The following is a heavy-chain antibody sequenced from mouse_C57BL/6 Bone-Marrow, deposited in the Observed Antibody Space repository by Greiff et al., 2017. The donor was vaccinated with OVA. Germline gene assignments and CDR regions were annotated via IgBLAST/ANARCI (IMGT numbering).Heavy chain of an antibody. J-gene: IGHJ2*01. CDR2: IYPGDGDT. V-gene: IGHV1-82*01. CDR3: ARDRATVVDY. D-gene: IGHD1-1*01. CDR1: GYAFRSSW. Sequence: QVQLQQSGPELVKPGASVKISCKASGYAFRSSWMNWVKQRPGKGLEWIGRIYPGDGDTNYNGKFKGKATLTADKSSSTAYMQLSSLTSEDSAVYFCARDRATVVDYWGQGTTLTVSS.